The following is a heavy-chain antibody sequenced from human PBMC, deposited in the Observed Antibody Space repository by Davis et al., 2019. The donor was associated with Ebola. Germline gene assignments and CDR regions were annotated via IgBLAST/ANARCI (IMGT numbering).Heavy chain of an antibody. Sequence: MPSETLSPTCAAPGGSISSRHWWSSVRQPPGKGLELVGEINHSGSTNYNPSLKCRVTISVDTSKNQFSLRLTSVTAADTAVYYCARGQTYGSMVYGLDVWGQGTTVTVSS. CDR3: ARGQTYGSMVYGLDV. D-gene: IGHD3-10*01. CDR2: INHSGST. V-gene: IGHV4-4*02. CDR1: GGSISSRHW. J-gene: IGHJ6*02.